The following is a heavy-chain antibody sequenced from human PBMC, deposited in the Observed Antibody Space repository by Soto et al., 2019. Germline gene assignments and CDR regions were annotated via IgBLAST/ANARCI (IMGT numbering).Heavy chain of an antibody. J-gene: IGHJ6*02. D-gene: IGHD6-6*01. V-gene: IGHV4-4*02. CDR2: TFHSGST. CDR1: GGSISSSNW. Sequence: SETLSLTCAVSGGSISSSNWWNWVRQPPGKGLEWIGETFHSGSTNYNPSLKSRVTISVDKSKNQFSLRLTSVTAADTAVYFCARGSSSYYDYGMDVWGQGTTVTVSS. CDR3: ARGSSSYYDYGMDV.